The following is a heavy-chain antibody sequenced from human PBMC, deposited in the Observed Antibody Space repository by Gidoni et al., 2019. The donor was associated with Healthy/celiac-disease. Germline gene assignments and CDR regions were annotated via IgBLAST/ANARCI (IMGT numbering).Heavy chain of an antibody. J-gene: IGHJ5*02. Sequence: EVQLVESGGGLVQPGGSLRLSCAASGFTFSRNYMSWVRQAPGKGLEWVSVIYSGGSTYYADSVKGRFTISRDNSKNTLYLQMNSLRAEDTAVYYCARDRVNWNDYLGWFDPWGQGTLVTVSS. CDR3: ARDRVNWNDYLGWFDP. CDR1: GFTFSRNY. V-gene: IGHV3-66*01. D-gene: IGHD1-1*01. CDR2: IYSGGST.